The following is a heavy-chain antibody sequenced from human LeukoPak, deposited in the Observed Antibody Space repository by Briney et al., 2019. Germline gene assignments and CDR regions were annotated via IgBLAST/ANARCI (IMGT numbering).Heavy chain of an antibody. CDR3: ARDKEDCSSTSCYGYYYGMDV. V-gene: IGHV3-33*01. D-gene: IGHD2-2*01. CDR1: GFTFSSYG. CDR2: IWYDGSNK. J-gene: IGHJ6*02. Sequence: GGSLRLSCAASGFTFSSYGMHWVRQAPGKGLEWVAVIWYDGSNKYYADSVKGRFTISRDNSKNTLYLQMNSLRAEDTAVYYCARDKEDCSSTSCYGYYYGMDVWGQGTTVTVSS.